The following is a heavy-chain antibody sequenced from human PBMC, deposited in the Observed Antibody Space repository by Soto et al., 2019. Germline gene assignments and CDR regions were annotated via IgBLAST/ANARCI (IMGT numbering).Heavy chain of an antibody. CDR1: GYNFANYW. D-gene: IGHD1-26*01. Sequence: QLVQSGPEVKKPGESLRISCKVSGYNFANYWITWVRQMPGKGLEWMGRIDPSDSYTNYNPSFQGHVTVSTDKSITTVYLQWSSLKASDTAIYYCARRSTTGEFDYWGQGTQVSVSS. CDR3: ARRSTTGEFDY. J-gene: IGHJ4*02. V-gene: IGHV5-10-1*03. CDR2: IDPSDSYT.